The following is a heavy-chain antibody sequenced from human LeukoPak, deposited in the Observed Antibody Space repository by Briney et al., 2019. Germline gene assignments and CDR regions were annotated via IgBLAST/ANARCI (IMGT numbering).Heavy chain of an antibody. CDR2: ISSSSSYI. J-gene: IGHJ3*02. Sequence: GGSLRLSCAASGFTFSSYSMNWVRQAPGKGLEWVSSISSSSSYIYYADSVKGRFTISRDNAKNSLYLQMNSLRAEDTAVYYCARDGCSSGWGAFDIWGQGTMVTVSS. CDR1: GFTFSSYS. V-gene: IGHV3-21*01. D-gene: IGHD6-19*01. CDR3: ARDGCSSGWGAFDI.